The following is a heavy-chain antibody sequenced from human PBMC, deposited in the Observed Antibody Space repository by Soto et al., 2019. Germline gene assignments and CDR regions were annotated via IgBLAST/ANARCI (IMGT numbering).Heavy chain of an antibody. D-gene: IGHD3-22*01. CDR1: GGTFSSYA. V-gene: IGHV1-69*12. J-gene: IGHJ5*02. CDR2: IIPIFGTA. Sequence: QVQLVQSGAEVKKPGSSVKVSCKASGGTFSSYAITWVRQAPGQGLEWMGGIIPIFGTANYAQKFQGRVTITADESTSTANMELSSLRSEDTAVYYCARDRGHSSGYYPYWFDPWGQGTLVTVSS. CDR3: ARDRGHSSGYYPYWFDP.